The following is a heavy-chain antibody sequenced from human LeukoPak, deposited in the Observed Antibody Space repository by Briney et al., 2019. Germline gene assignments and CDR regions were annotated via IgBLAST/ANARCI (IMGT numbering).Heavy chain of an antibody. D-gene: IGHD2-2*01. J-gene: IGHJ4*02. V-gene: IGHV3-30*02. CDR1: GFTFSSYG. CDR2: IWYDGSNK. CDR3: AKDNLDIVVVPAAILY. Sequence: PGGSLRLSCAASGFTFSSYGMHWVRQAPGKGLEWVAVIWYDGSNKYYADSVKGRFTISRDNSKNTLYLQMNSLRAEDTAVYYCAKDNLDIVVVPAAILYWGQGALVTVSS.